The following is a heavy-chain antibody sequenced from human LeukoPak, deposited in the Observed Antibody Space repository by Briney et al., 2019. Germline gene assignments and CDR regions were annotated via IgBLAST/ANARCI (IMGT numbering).Heavy chain of an antibody. CDR1: GGSISSSSYC. Sequence: SETLSLTCTVSGGSISSSSYCWGWIRQPPGKRLEWTGSIYYSGSTYYNPSLKSRVTISVDTSKNQFSLKLRSVTAADTAVYYCASPGMAVAGTIDYWGQGTLVADSS. D-gene: IGHD6-19*01. CDR3: ASPGMAVAGTIDY. CDR2: IYYSGST. J-gene: IGHJ4*02. V-gene: IGHV4-39*01.